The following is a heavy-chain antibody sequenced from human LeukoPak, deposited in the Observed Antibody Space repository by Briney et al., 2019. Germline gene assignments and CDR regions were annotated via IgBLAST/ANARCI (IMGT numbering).Heavy chain of an antibody. CDR3: ATTVRPVVVISAFDI. Sequence: GASVKVSCKVSGYTLTELSMHWVRQAPGKGLEWMGGCDPEDGETIYAQKFQGRVTMTEDTSTDTAYMELSSLRSEDTAVYYCATTVRPVVVISAFDIWGQGTMVTVSS. CDR2: CDPEDGET. D-gene: IGHD3-22*01. CDR1: GYTLTELS. V-gene: IGHV1-24*01. J-gene: IGHJ3*02.